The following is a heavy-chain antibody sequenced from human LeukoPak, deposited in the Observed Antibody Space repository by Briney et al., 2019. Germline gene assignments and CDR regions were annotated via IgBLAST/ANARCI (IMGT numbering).Heavy chain of an antibody. D-gene: IGHD3-22*01. CDR2: INHSGST. Sequence: SETLSLTCAVYGGSFSGYYWSWIRQPPGKGLEWIGEINHSGSTNYNPSLKSRVTISVDTAKNQFSLKLSSVTAADTAVYYCARAPLIDSYDSSGYYSYFGYWGKGTLVTVSS. J-gene: IGHJ4*02. CDR1: GGSFSGYY. CDR3: ARAPLIDSYDSSGYYSYFGY. V-gene: IGHV4-34*01.